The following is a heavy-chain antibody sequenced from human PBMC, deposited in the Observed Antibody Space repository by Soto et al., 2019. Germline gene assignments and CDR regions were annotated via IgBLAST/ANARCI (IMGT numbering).Heavy chain of an antibody. CDR2: IIPIFGTA. D-gene: IGHD2-2*03. Sequence: SVKVCCKASGGTFSSYAISWVRQAPGQGLEWMGGIIPIFGTANYAQKFQGRVTITADESTSTAYMELSSLRSEDTAVYYCARDLGFGYCSSTSCYFHALGYYYYGMDVWGQGTTVTVSS. J-gene: IGHJ6*02. CDR3: ARDLGFGYCSSTSCYFHALGYYYYGMDV. CDR1: GGTFSSYA. V-gene: IGHV1-69*13.